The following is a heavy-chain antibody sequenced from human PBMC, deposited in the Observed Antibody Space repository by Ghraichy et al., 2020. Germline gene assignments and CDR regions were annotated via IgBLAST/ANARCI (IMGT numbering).Heavy chain of an antibody. CDR1: VFPLTSYA. V-gene: IGHV3-23*01. CDR2: ISASGRST. CDR3: AKEALTLADPGHAFDL. D-gene: IGHD6-19*01. Sequence: LSLTCAVSVFPLTSYAMNWVRQAPGKGLEWVSAISASGRSTYYADSVKGRFTISRDKSKKTLYLQMNSLRADDTAGYYCAKEALTLADPGHAFDLWGQGKMVTVS. J-gene: IGHJ3*01.